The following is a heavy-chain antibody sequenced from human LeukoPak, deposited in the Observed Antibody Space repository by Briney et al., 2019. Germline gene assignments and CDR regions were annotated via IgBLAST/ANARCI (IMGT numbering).Heavy chain of an antibody. CDR3: AKDPNGDYIGTFDI. V-gene: IGHV3-23*01. Sequence: TGGSLRLSCATSQFNFNNFGMTWVRQAPGEGLEWVASISGNGAGTQYADSVQGRFAISRDNSKNTLYLQMNSLRAEDTAVYYCAKDPNGDYIGTFDIWGQGTMVTVSS. CDR1: QFNFNNFG. CDR2: ISGNGAGT. D-gene: IGHD4-17*01. J-gene: IGHJ3*02.